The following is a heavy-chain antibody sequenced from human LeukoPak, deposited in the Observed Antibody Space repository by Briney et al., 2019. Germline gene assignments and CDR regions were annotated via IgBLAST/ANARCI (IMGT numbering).Heavy chain of an antibody. CDR2: IKEDGTEK. Sequence: GGSLRLSCAASGFTFSSYAMSGVRQAPGEGLEWVANIKEDGTEKYHVDSVKGRFTISRDNAKNSLYLQMNSLRAEDTAVYYCARDLHGAAFDIWGQGTMVTVSS. D-gene: IGHD3-16*01. J-gene: IGHJ3*02. V-gene: IGHV3-7*01. CDR3: ARDLHGAAFDI. CDR1: GFTFSSYA.